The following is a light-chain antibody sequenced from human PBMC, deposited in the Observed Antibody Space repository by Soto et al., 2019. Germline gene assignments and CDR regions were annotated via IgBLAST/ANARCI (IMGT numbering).Light chain of an antibody. Sequence: QSALTLPASVSGSPGQSITISCAGTSSDVGGYNYVSWYQQHPGKVPRLIISDVNKRPSGVSDRFSGSKSGNTASLTISGLQAEDEADYYCASFTRSVTVVFGGGTKLTVL. J-gene: IGLJ2*01. CDR2: DVN. CDR3: ASFTRSVTVV. CDR1: SSDVGGYNY. V-gene: IGLV2-14*03.